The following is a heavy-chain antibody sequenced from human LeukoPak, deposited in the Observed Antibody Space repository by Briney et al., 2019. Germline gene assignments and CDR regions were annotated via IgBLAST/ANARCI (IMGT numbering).Heavy chain of an antibody. CDR1: GYTFTGYY. D-gene: IGHD6-25*01. CDR2: INPNSGGT. V-gene: IGHV1-2*04. J-gene: IGHJ6*02. CDR3: ARRNQRGDYYGMDV. Sequence: ASVKVSCKASGYTFTGYYMHWVRQAPGQGLEWMGWINPNSGGTNYAQKFQGWVTMTRDTSISTAYMELSRLRSDDTAVYCCARRNQRGDYYGMDVWGQGTTVTVSS.